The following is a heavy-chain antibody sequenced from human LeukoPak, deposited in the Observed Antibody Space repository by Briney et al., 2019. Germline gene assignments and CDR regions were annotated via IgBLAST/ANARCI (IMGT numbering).Heavy chain of an antibody. CDR2: ISSSGGNT. V-gene: IGHV3-23*01. J-gene: IGHJ4*02. CDR3: VKNKLPEGSYGYFDY. D-gene: IGHD5-18*01. CDR1: GFTFSSNG. Sequence: GRSLRLSCAASGFTFSSNGMNSVRQAPGKGLEWVSSISSSGGNTYYADSVKGRFTISRDNSKNTLFLQMNNLRVEDTAVYYCVKNKLPEGSYGYFDYCGPGNLVTVSS.